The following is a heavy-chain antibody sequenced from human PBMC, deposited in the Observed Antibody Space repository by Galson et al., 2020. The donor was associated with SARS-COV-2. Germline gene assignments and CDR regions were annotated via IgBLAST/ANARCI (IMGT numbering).Heavy chain of an antibody. J-gene: IGHJ4*02. V-gene: IGHV3-30*04. Sequence: SLILSCPPSGFTFSSYAMHWVRQAPDKGLEWVAVISYDGSNKYYADSVKGRFTISRDNSKNTLYLQMNSLRAEDTAVYYCAREVPDFWSSFEYWGQGTLGTVS. CDR1: GFTFSSYA. CDR2: ISYDGSNK. CDR3: AREVPDFWSSFEY. D-gene: IGHD3-3*01.